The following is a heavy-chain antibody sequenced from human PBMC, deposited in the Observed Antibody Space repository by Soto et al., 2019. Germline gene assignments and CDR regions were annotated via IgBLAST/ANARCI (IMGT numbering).Heavy chain of an antibody. CDR1: GFTFITSF. Sequence: PGGSLRLSCVASGFTFITSFMGWVRQAPGKGLEWVANINQDGGGTYYVDSVEGRFTISRDNAKDSLYLQMNSLSGEDTAVYYCARYFRGSGRYFFDYWGQGTLVTVPS. D-gene: IGHD6-19*01. CDR2: INQDGGGT. CDR3: ARYFRGSGRYFFDY. J-gene: IGHJ4*02. V-gene: IGHV3-7*03.